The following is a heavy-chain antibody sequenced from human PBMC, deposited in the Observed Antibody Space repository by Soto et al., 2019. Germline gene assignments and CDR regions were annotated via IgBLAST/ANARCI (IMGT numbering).Heavy chain of an antibody. CDR2: IYYSGST. D-gene: IGHD6-6*01. Sequence: PSETLSLTCTVSGGSISSSSYYWGWIRQPPGKGLEWIGSIYYSGSTYYNPSLKSRVTISVDTSKNQFSLKLSSVTAADTAVYYCARRFTSGQLVPYYFDYLGQGTLVTVSS. J-gene: IGHJ4*02. V-gene: IGHV4-39*01. CDR1: GGSISSSSYY. CDR3: ARRFTSGQLVPYYFDY.